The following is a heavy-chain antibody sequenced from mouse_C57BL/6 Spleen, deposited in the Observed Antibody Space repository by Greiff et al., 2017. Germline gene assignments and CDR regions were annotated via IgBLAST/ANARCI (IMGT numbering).Heavy chain of an antibody. V-gene: IGHV3-6*01. CDR3: AREELAY. J-gene: IGHJ3*01. CDR1: GYSITSGYY. CDR2: ISYDGSN. Sequence: EVKLQESGPGLVKPSQSLSLTCSVTGYSITSGYYWNWIRQFPGNKLEWMGYISYDGSNNYNPSLKNRISITRDTSKNQFFLKLNSVTTEDTATYYCAREELAYWGQGTLVTVSA.